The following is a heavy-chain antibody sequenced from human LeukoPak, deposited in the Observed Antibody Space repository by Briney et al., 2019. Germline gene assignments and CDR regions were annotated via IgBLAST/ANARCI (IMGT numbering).Heavy chain of an antibody. CDR3: AREIPILTGYPDY. CDR1: GGSISSGDYY. J-gene: IGHJ4*02. D-gene: IGHD3-9*01. CDR2: IYYSGST. V-gene: IGHV4-30-4*01. Sequence: SETLSLTCTVSGGSISSGDYYWSWIRQPPGKGLEWIGYIYYSGSTYYNPSLKSRVTISVDTSKNQFSLKLSSVTAADTAVYYCAREIPILTGYPDYWGQGTLVTVPS.